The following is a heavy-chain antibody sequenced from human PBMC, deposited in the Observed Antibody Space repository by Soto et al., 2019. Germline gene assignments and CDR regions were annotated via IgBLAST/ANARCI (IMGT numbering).Heavy chain of an antibody. CDR3: ARRGSGLPNSNFDY. D-gene: IGHD2-21*01. CDR2: IYYSGST. J-gene: IGHJ4*02. Sequence: SETLSLTCTVSGGSISSSSYYWGWIRQPPGKGLEWIGSIYYSGSTYYNPSLKSRVTISVDTSKNQFSLKLSSVTAADTAVYYCARRGSGLPNSNFDYWGQGTLVTVSS. CDR1: GGSISSSSYY. V-gene: IGHV4-39*01.